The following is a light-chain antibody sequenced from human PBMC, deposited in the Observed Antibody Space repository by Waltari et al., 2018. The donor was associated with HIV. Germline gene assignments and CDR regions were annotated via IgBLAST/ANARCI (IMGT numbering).Light chain of an antibody. V-gene: IGLV2-14*03. CDR3: CSYTKLTTHYVL. J-gene: IGLJ2*01. Sequence: QSALTQPASVSGSPGQSITISCTGTTTDIGGYNYISWYQRHPDKAPKLIIFGVSNRPSGISSRFSGSNSGNTASLTISGLQAEDEADYYCCSYTKLTTHYVLFGGGTKLTVL. CDR1: TTDIGGYNY. CDR2: GVS.